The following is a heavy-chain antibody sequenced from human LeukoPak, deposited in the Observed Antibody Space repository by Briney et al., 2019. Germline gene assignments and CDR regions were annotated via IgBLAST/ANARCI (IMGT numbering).Heavy chain of an antibody. CDR2: INSDGSST. V-gene: IGHV3-74*01. D-gene: IGHD6-19*01. CDR1: GFTFSSYW. CDR3: ARGRSSGWYDY. Sequence: GGSLRLSCAASGFTFSSYWMHWVRQAPGKGLVWVSRINSDGSSTSYADSVKGRFTISRDNAKNSLYLQMNSLRAEDTAVYYCARGRSSGWYDYWGQGTLVTVSS. J-gene: IGHJ4*02.